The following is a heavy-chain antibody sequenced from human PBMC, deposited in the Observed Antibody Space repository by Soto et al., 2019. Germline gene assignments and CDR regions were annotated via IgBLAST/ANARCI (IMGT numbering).Heavy chain of an antibody. Sequence: GGSLRLSCAASGFTFSDDAMSWVRQAPGKGLEWVSLIGGGSNSTSYADSVKGRFTISRDYSKNTLFLQMNSLRAEDTAIYYCAKHRDVAYDLEAGFYHSGMDVWGQGTTVTVSS. CDR2: IGGGSNST. V-gene: IGHV3-23*01. CDR1: GFTFSDDA. CDR3: AKHRDVAYDLEAGFYHSGMDV. J-gene: IGHJ6*02. D-gene: IGHD3-16*01.